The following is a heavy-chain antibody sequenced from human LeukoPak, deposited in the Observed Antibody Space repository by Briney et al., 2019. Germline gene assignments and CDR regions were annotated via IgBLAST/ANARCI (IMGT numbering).Heavy chain of an antibody. CDR3: ARGTSGSPDY. CDR1: GFTFSSYW. J-gene: IGHJ4*02. D-gene: IGHD3-22*01. CDR2: GNSDESST. Sequence: PGWSLTLSCPASGFTFSSYWLHWLRPPPAKGLAWVERGNSDESSTGYADSAKGRVTISRDNAKNTLYLQLNSLRAEDTALYYCARGTSGSPDYWGQGTQVTVSS. V-gene: IGHV3-74*01.